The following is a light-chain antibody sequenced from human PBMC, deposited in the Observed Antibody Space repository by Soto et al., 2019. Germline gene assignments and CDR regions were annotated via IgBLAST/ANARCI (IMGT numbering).Light chain of an antibody. J-gene: IGKJ4*01. CDR3: QQYDNLPLT. CDR2: DAS. CDR1: QSIGSW. V-gene: IGKV1-33*01. Sequence: DIQMTQSPSTLSASVGDRVTITCWASQSIGSWLSWHQQKPGKAPKLLIYDASNLETGVPSRFSGSGSGTDFTFTISSLQPEDIATYYCQQYDNLPLTFGGGTKVDIK.